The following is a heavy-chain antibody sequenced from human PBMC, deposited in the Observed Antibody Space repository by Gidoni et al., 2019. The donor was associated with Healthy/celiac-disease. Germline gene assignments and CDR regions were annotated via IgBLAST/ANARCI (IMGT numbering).Heavy chain of an antibody. V-gene: IGHV4-31*03. J-gene: IGHJ4*02. D-gene: IGHD5-18*01. CDR1: GGSISSGGYY. CDR3: ARAPTAMDPFDY. Sequence: QVQLQEAGPGRVKPSQTLSLTCTVSGGSISSGGYYWSWIRQHPGKGLEWIWYIYYSGSTSYNPSLKSRVTISVDTSKNQFSLKLSSVTAADTAVYYCARAPTAMDPFDYWGQGTLVTVSS. CDR2: IYYSGST.